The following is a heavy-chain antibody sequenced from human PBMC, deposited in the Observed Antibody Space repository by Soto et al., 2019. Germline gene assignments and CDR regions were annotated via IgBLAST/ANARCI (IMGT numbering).Heavy chain of an antibody. CDR1: GLSFSSYS. D-gene: IGHD4-4*01. CDR3: ARDEGVPINYRFDY. J-gene: IGHJ4*02. Sequence: VGSLRLSCAASGLSFSSYSMSWIRQAPGKGLEWQAHIHENGHFKFYVDSVKGRFAISRDDALNSLYLQMNSLRAEDTAMYYCARDEGVPINYRFDYWGQGTLVTVSS. V-gene: IGHV3-7*03. CDR2: IHENGHFK.